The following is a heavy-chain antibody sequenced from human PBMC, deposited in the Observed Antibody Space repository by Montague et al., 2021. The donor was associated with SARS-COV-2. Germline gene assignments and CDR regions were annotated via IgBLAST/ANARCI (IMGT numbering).Heavy chain of an antibody. J-gene: IGHJ5*02. D-gene: IGHD3-10*01. CDR1: GGSISSSSYY. Sequence: LSLTCTVSGGSISSSSYYWGWIRQPPGKGLEWIGSIYYSGSTYYNPSLKSRVTIFVDTSKNQFSLKLSSVTAADTAVHYCARPLNLYYYGSGSYSSWFDPWGQGTLVTVSS. CDR3: ARPLNLYYYGSGSYSSWFDP. CDR2: IYYSGST. V-gene: IGHV4-39*01.